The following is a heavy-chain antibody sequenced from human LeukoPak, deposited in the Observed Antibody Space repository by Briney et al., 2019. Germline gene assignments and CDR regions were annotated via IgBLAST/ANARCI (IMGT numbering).Heavy chain of an antibody. CDR3: AKDGVPLYYDSSGYLDY. D-gene: IGHD3-22*01. V-gene: IGHV3-21*04. Sequence: GGSLRLSCAASGFTFSSYSMNWVRQAPGKGLEWVSSISSSSSYIYYADSVKGRFTISRDNSKNTLYLQMNSLRAEDTAVYYCAKDGVPLYYDSSGYLDYWGQGTLVTVSS. CDR1: GFTFSSYS. CDR2: ISSSSSYI. J-gene: IGHJ4*02.